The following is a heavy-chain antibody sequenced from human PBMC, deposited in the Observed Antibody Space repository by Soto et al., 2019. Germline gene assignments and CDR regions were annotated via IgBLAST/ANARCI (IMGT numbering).Heavy chain of an antibody. D-gene: IGHD2-8*01. V-gene: IGHV3-53*01. CDR1: GFTVSSNY. Sequence: GGSLRLSCAASGFTVSSNYMSWVRQAPGKGLEWVSVIYSGGSTYYADSVKGRITISRDNSKNTLYLQMNSLRAEDTAVYYCARMTNRYCTNGVCSPDAFDIWGQGTMVTVSS. J-gene: IGHJ3*02. CDR3: ARMTNRYCTNGVCSPDAFDI. CDR2: IYSGGST.